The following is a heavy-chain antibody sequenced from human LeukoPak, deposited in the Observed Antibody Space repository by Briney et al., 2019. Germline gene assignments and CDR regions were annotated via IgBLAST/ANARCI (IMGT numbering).Heavy chain of an antibody. V-gene: IGHV4-34*01. D-gene: IGHD3-3*01. CDR3: AVGITILGVAASFDS. CDR2: IDHRGTA. Sequence: KPSETQSLTCAVYGASYNAYYWSWIRQPPGKGLEWIGDIDHRGTATYNPSLKSRLTISADASKNQFSLKLNSVTDADTAVYYCAVGITILGVAASFDSWGQGNLVIVSS. J-gene: IGHJ4*02. CDR1: GASYNAYY.